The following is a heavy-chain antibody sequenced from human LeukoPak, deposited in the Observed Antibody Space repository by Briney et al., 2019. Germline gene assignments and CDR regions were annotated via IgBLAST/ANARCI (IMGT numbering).Heavy chain of an antibody. V-gene: IGHV1-69*06. CDR2: A. Sequence: AIYAQRFQGRVTITADKSTSTAYMELSSLRSEDTAVHFCATAPYGGSGYRTEYFQRWGQGTLVTVSS. D-gene: IGHD3-22*01. J-gene: IGHJ1*01. CDR3: ATAPYGGSGYRTEYFQR.